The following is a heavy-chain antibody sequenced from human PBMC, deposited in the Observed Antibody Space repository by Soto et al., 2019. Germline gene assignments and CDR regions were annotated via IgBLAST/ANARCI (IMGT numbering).Heavy chain of an antibody. CDR2: ISDRGATT. CDR3: AKDKPGTTSFDY. CDR1: GFTISSNA. Sequence: GGSLRLSCAASGFTISSNAMYWVRQAPGKGLEWVSAISDRGATTHYADSVKGQFTISRDTSKNTLYLQLNTLRADDTAVYYCAKDKPGTTSFDYWGQGTLVTVSS. J-gene: IGHJ4*02. V-gene: IGHV3-23*01. D-gene: IGHD1-1*01.